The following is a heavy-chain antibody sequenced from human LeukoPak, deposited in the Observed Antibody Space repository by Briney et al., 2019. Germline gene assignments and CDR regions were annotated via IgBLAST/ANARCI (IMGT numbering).Heavy chain of an antibody. CDR2: IKSVGSAT. CDR1: GFTFSTYW. CDR3: ARVGGRGSIGGDC. J-gene: IGHJ4*02. Sequence: GGSLRLSCAASGFTFSTYWMHWVRQAPGKGLVWVSRIKSVGSATTYADFVKGRFTVSRDNAKNTLYLQMSSLRAEDTAMYFCARVGGRGSIGGDCWGQGTLVTVSS. V-gene: IGHV3-74*03. D-gene: IGHD3-10*01.